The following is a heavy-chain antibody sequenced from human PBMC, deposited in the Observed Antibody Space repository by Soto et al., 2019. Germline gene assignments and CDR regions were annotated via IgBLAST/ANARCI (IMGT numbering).Heavy chain of an antibody. Sequence: DVQLLESGGGLVKPGGSLRLSCAASGFSFRSYGLSWVRQAPGKGLEWVSDISGSGSVTNYADSVKGRFTISRDNSNNTLFLQMNSLRAEDTAVYCCAKGGVAAARGYFDYWGQGTLVTVSS. CDR2: ISGSGSVT. D-gene: IGHD6-13*01. CDR1: GFSFRSYG. CDR3: AKGGVAAARGYFDY. J-gene: IGHJ4*02. V-gene: IGHV3-23*01.